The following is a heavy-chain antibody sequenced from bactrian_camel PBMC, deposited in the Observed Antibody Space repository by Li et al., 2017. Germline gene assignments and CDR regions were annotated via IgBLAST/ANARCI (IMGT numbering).Heavy chain of an antibody. V-gene: IGHV3S53*01. CDR3: YAQRSALCGSGDY. CDR1: GSRLCWND. Sequence: HVQLVESGGGSVQAGGSLRLSCAGSGSRLCWNDMSWYRQAPGKEREFASGIDRAGHSRYADSVQGRFAISRDGNMVYLQMNSLKPEDTAMYYCYAQRSALCGSGDYWGQGTQVTVS. D-gene: IGHD7*01. J-gene: IGHJ4*01. CDR2: IDRAGHS.